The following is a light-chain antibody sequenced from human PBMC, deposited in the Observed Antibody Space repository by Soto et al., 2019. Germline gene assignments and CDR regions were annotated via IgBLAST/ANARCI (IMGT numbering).Light chain of an antibody. CDR2: DAS. Sequence: DIQMTQSPSTLSASVGDRVTITCRASESISNWLAWYQKRPGKAPKLLIFDASSLESGVPSRFSGSGSGTAFTLTITSLQPDDFATYFCQQYNNFSPTFGQGTKVDIK. CDR1: ESISNW. CDR3: QQYNNFSPT. V-gene: IGKV1-5*01. J-gene: IGKJ1*01.